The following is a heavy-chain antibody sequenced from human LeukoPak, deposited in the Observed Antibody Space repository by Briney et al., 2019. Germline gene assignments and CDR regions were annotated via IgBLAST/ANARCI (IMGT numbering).Heavy chain of an antibody. V-gene: IGHV4-59*08. CDR2: IYYSGST. J-gene: IGHJ6*02. CDR1: GGSISSYY. Sequence: PSETLSLTCTVSGGSISSYYWRWIRQPPGKGLEWIGYIYYSGSTNYNPSLKSRVTISVDTSKNQLSLKLSSVTAADTAVYYCARHRTWNYYYGMDVWGQGTTVTVSS. CDR3: ARHRTWNYYYGMDV.